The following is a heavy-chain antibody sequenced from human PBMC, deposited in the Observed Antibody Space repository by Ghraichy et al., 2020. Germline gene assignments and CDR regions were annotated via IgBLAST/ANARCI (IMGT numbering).Heavy chain of an antibody. Sequence: GGSLRLSCAASGIAFTNAWMSWVRQAPGKGLEWVGRIKSRADGGTTNYAAPVKGRFTISRDDSKNLLYLQMNNLRPEDAAVYYCTTDWIYYDYVWGAYRPFDLWGQGTLVTVSS. CDR3: TTDWIYYDYVWGAYRPFDL. CDR2: IKSRADGGTT. CDR1: GIAFTNAW. D-gene: IGHD3-16*02. J-gene: IGHJ4*02. V-gene: IGHV3-15*05.